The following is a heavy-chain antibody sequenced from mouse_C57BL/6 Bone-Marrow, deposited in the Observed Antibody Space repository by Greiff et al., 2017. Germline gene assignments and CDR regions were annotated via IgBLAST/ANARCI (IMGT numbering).Heavy chain of an antibody. CDR1: GFTFSSYA. Sequence: EVKLVESGGGLVKPGGSLKLSCAASGFTFSSYAMSWVRQTPEKRLEGVATIRDGGSYTYDPDNVKGRFTISRDNAKNNLYLQMSHLKSEDTAMYYCARALYYYAMDYWGQGTSVTVSS. V-gene: IGHV5-4*03. CDR2: IRDGGSYT. CDR3: ARALYYYAMDY. J-gene: IGHJ4*01.